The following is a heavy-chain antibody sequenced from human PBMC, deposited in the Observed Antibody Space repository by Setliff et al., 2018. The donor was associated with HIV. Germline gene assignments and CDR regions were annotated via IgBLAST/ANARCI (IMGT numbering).Heavy chain of an antibody. V-gene: IGHV4-4*09. CDR1: GDSTSSYY. CDR3: ARHSPSDS. CDR2: IYTTGST. Sequence: SETLSLTCPVSGDSTSSYYWSWIRQPPGKGLEWIGYIYTTGSTNYNPSLKSRVTISLDTSKNQLSLKLSSVTAADTAVYFCARHSPSDSWGQGTLVTVSS. J-gene: IGHJ5*01.